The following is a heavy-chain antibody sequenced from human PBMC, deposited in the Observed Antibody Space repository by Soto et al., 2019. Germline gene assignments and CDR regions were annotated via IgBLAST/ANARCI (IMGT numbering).Heavy chain of an antibody. CDR1: RFTFSTYW. CDR3: AGGNALDV. J-gene: IGHJ6*02. CDR2: IHQDGSEK. Sequence: GGSLRLSCAASRFTFSTYWMTWVRQTPGKGLEWVANIHQDGSEKYYMDSVKGRFTISRDNAKNSLYLQMTSLRAEDTAVYYCAGGNALDVWGQGTTVTVSS. V-gene: IGHV3-7*01.